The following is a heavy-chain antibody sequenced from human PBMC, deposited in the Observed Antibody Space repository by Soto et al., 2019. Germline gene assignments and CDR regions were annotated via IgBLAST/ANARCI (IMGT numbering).Heavy chain of an antibody. CDR1: GYTVTSYD. Sequence: ASVKVSCKASGYTVTSYDINWVRQATGQGLEWMGWMSPNSGNTGYAQKFQGRVTMTRNTSISTAYMELSSLRSEDTAVYYCARAGLVVSGERYYHYYMYVWGKGSTVTVSS. V-gene: IGHV1-8*01. CDR3: ARAGLVVSGERYYHYYMYV. J-gene: IGHJ6*03. D-gene: IGHD2-15*01. CDR2: MSPNSGNT.